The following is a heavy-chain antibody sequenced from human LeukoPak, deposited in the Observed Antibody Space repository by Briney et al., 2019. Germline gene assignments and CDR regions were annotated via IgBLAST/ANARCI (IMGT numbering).Heavy chain of an antibody. D-gene: IGHD2/OR15-2a*01. CDR1: GFTFSTYA. CDR2: ISYDGSNK. J-gene: IGHJ5*02. CDR3: ARDHSMEYGNWFDP. Sequence: GGSLRLSCAASGFTFSTYAMHWVRQAPGKGLEWVAVISYDGSNKYYADSVKGRFTISRDNYKNTLYLQMNSLRAEDTAVYYCARDHSMEYGNWFDPWGQGTLVTVSS. V-gene: IGHV3-30-3*01.